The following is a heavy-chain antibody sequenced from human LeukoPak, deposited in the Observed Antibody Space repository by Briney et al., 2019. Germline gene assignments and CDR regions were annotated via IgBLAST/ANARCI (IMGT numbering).Heavy chain of an antibody. D-gene: IGHD3-16*01. CDR3: AKDGGLWVSAPWGDS. J-gene: IGHJ4*02. CDR1: GFTFSSYT. Sequence: GGSLRLSCAASGFTFSSYTMSWVRQAPGKGLEWVSTITTSDGNTYYADSVKGRFTVSRDNSKNTLFLQMNSLRAEDTAVYYCAKDGGLWVSAPWGDSWGRGTLVTVSS. CDR2: ITTSDGNT. V-gene: IGHV3-23*01.